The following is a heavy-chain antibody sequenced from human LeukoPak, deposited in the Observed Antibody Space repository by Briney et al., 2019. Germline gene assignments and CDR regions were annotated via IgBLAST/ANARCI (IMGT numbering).Heavy chain of an antibody. CDR2: IYHSGST. J-gene: IGHJ5*02. D-gene: IGHD3-22*01. Sequence: PSETLSLTCTVSGGSISSGGYSWSWIRQPPGKGLEWIGYIYHSGSTYYNPSLKSRVTISVDRSKNQFSLKLSSVTAADTAVYYCARGLQYYYDSSGYSGNWFDPWGQGTLVTVSS. V-gene: IGHV4-30-2*01. CDR3: ARGLQYYYDSSGYSGNWFDP. CDR1: GGSISSGGYS.